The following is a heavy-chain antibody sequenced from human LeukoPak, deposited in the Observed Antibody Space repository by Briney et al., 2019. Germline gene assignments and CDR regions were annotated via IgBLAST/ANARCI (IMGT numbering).Heavy chain of an antibody. J-gene: IGHJ4*02. CDR2: ISAYNGNT. CDR3: ARSPPLVPDY. CDR1: GYTFTSYG. Sequence: GASVKVSCTASGYTFTSYGISWVRQAPGQGREWMGWISAYNGNTNYAQKLQGRVTMTTDTSTSTAYMALRSLRSDDTAVYYCARSPPLVPDYWGQGTLVTVSS. V-gene: IGHV1-18*01.